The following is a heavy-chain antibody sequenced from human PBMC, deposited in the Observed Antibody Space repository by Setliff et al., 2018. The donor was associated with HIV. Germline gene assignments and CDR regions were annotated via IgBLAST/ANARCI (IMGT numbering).Heavy chain of an antibody. V-gene: IGHV1-69*13. Sequence: SVKVSCKAFGYTFSTNAIHWVRQAPGQGLEWMGGIIPIFNTANYAQKFQGRVTITADGSTSTAYMELSSLRFEDTATYYCARDQATGYEKVWFSWIDPWGQGTLVTVSS. CDR3: ARDQATGYEKVWFSWIDP. CDR2: IIPIFNTA. D-gene: IGHD5-12*01. J-gene: IGHJ5*02. CDR1: GYTFSTNA.